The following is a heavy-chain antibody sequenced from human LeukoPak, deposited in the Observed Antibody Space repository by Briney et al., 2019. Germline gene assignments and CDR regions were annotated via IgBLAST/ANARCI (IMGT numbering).Heavy chain of an antibody. CDR2: IYYSGST. J-gene: IGHJ3*02. Sequence: SETLSLTCTVSGGSISSSSYYWGWIRQPPGKGLEWIGSIYYSGSTYYNPSLKSRVTISVDTSKNQFSLKLSSVTAANTAVYYCARDQGSGYYRSAFDIWGQGTMVTVSS. D-gene: IGHD5-12*01. CDR1: GGSISSSSYY. CDR3: ARDQGSGYYRSAFDI. V-gene: IGHV4-39*07.